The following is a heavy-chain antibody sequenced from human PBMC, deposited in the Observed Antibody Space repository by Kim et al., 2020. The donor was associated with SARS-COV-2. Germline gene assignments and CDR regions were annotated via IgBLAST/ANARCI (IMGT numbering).Heavy chain of an antibody. CDR3: ARARGAIQVIWFGELFDY. V-gene: IGHV1-18*01. D-gene: IGHD3-10*01. J-gene: IGHJ4*02. CDR1: GYTFTSYG. CDR2: ISAYNGNT. Sequence: ASVKVSCKASGYTFTSYGISWVRQAPGQGLEWMGWISAYNGNTNYAQKLQGRVTMTTDTSTSTAYMELRSLRSDDTAVYYCARARGAIQVIWFGELFDYWGQGTLVTVSS.